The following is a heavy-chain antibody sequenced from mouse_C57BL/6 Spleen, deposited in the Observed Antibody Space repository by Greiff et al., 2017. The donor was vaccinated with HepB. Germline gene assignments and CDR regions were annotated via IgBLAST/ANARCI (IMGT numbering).Heavy chain of an antibody. V-gene: IGHV5-17*01. Sequence: EVMLVESGGDLVKPGGSLKLSCAASGFTFSDYGMHWVRQAPEKGLEWVAYISSGSSTIYYADTVKGRFTISRDNAKNTLFLQMTSLRSEDTAMYYCARIYYDYDLYYFDYWGQGTTLTVSS. CDR2: ISSGSSTI. D-gene: IGHD2-4*01. CDR1: GFTFSDYG. J-gene: IGHJ2*01. CDR3: ARIYYDYDLYYFDY.